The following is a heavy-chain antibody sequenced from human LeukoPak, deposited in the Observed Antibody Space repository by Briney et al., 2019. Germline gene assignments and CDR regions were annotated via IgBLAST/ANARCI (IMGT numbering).Heavy chain of an antibody. CDR3: ARASGYCSSTSCYTFDY. V-gene: IGHV4-30-2*01. Sequence: PSETLSLTCAVSGGSISSGGYSWSWIRQPPGTGLEWVGYIYHSGSTYYNPSLKSRVTISVDRSKNQFSLELSSVTAADTAVYYCARASGYCSSTSCYTFDYWGQGTLVTVSS. CDR1: GGSISSGGYS. J-gene: IGHJ4*02. D-gene: IGHD2-2*02. CDR2: IYHSGST.